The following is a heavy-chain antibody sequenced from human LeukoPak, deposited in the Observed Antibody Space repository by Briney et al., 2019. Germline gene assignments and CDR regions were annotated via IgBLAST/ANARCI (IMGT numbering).Heavy chain of an antibody. Sequence: GASVTVSCKASGYTFSGYYIHWVRQAPGQGLEWVGLIKPDSGNTKYPQKFQGRVTMTRDTSITTAYMELNRLTSEDTAVYYCARDKMLEMATIFSYWGQGTLVTVSS. CDR3: ARDKMLEMATIFSY. D-gene: IGHD5-24*01. CDR1: GYTFSGYY. V-gene: IGHV1-2*02. J-gene: IGHJ4*02. CDR2: IKPDSGNT.